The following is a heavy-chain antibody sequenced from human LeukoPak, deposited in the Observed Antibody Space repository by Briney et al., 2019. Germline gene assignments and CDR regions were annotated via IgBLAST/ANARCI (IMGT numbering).Heavy chain of an antibody. CDR1: GGSISSYY. CDR2: IYYSGST. V-gene: IGHV4-59*08. CDR3: ARQTMVATFDY. J-gene: IGHJ4*02. Sequence: PSETLSLTCTVSGGSISSYYWSWIRQPPGQGLEWIGYIYYSGSTNYNPSLKSRVTISVDTSKNQFSLKLSSVTAADTAVYYCARQTMVATFDYWGQGTLVTVSS. D-gene: IGHD5-12*01.